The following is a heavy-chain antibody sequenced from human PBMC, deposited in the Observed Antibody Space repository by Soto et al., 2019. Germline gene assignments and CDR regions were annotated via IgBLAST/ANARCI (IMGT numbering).Heavy chain of an antibody. D-gene: IGHD6-19*01. V-gene: IGHV1-24*01. J-gene: IGHJ4*02. Sequence: ASVKVSCKVSGYTLTELSMHWVRQAPGKGLEWMGGFDPEDGETIYAQKFQGRVTMTEDTSTDTAYMELSSLRSEDTAVYYCATMSDSSGWYIYFDYWGQGTLVTVSS. CDR1: GYTLTELS. CDR3: ATMSDSSGWYIYFDY. CDR2: FDPEDGET.